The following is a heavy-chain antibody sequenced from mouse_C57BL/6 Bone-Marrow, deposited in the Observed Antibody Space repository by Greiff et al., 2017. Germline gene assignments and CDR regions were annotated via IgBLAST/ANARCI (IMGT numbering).Heavy chain of an antibody. CDR2: ISSGSSTI. Sequence: EVQGVESGGGLVKPGGSLKLSCAASGFTFSDYGMHWVRQAPEKGLEWVAYISSGSSTIYYADTVKGRFTISRDNAKNTLFLQMTSLRSEDTAMXYCARAYYDYDEGYWYFDVWGTGTTVTVSS. J-gene: IGHJ1*03. V-gene: IGHV5-17*01. CDR3: ARAYYDYDEGYWYFDV. D-gene: IGHD2-4*01. CDR1: GFTFSDYG.